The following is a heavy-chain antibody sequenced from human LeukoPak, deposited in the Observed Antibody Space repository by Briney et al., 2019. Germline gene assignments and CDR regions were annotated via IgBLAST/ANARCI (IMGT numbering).Heavy chain of an antibody. CDR1: GITFSYDS. J-gene: IGHJ4*02. CDR2: LSNNSSFI. Sequence: GFLGPSWAAFGITFSYDSINLVRQAPGKGVGWGTILSNNSSFIYYADSVKGRFTISRDNAKNSLYLQMNSLRAEDTAVYYCAREDGTGYSSGWADHTGYYFDYWGQGTLVTVSS. D-gene: IGHD6-19*01. CDR3: AREDGTGYSSGWADHTGYYFDY. V-gene: IGHV3-21*01.